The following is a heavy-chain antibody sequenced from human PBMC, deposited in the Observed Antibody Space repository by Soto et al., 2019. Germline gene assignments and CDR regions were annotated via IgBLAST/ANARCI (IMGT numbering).Heavy chain of an antibody. D-gene: IGHD5-18*01. CDR2: IKPRGGIT. V-gene: IGHV1-46*01. CDR3: ARRAYNYATMDV. J-gene: IGHJ6*01. CDR1: GYNFTTCY. Sequence: ASVKVSCKTSGYNFTTCYMHWVRRAPGQGLEWMGMIKPRGGITSYAQKFQGRVTMTRDTSTRTIYMELSSLRRDDTAIYCCARRAYNYATMDVWGQAATASVS.